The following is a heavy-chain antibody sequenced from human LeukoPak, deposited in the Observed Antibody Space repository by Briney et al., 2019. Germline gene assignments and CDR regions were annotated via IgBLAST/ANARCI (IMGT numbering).Heavy chain of an antibody. CDR3: TRDTGTTGEVKFDP. J-gene: IGHJ5*02. D-gene: IGHD4-17*01. CDR1: GYSISSGYY. V-gene: IGHV4-38-2*02. CDR2: IYHSGST. Sequence: SETLSLTCTVSGYSISSGYYWGWIRQPPGKGLEWIGSIYHSGSTYYNPSLKSRVTISVDTSKNQFSLELSSVTAADTAVYYCTRDTGTTGEVKFDPWGQGTLVTVSS.